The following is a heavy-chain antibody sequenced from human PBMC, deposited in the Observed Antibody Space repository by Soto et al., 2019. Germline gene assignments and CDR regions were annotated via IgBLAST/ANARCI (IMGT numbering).Heavy chain of an antibody. D-gene: IGHD3-10*01. CDR2: IYPGDSDT. CDR3: ARPLTTFYYGSGSYPDPLYGMDV. CDR1: GYSFTSYW. J-gene: IGHJ6*02. Sequence: GASLKISCKGSGYSFTSYWIGWVRQMPGKGLEWMGIIYPGDSDTRYSPSFQGQVTISADKSISTAYLQWSSLKASDTAMYYCARPLTTFYYGSGSYPDPLYGMDVWGQGTTVTVSS. V-gene: IGHV5-51*01.